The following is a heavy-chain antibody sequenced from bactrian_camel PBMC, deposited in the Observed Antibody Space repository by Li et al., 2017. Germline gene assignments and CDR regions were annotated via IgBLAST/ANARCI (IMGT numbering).Heavy chain of an antibody. V-gene: IGHV3S53*01. CDR2: VDSVGRT. D-gene: IGHD4*01. CDR3: VRDQINGDYACPGY. Sequence: HVQLVESGGGSVQAGGSLRLTCDASAMKYSSDCMAWYQRPQGKEREAVASVDSVGRTTYSESVKGRFTISQDGGRNTVYLQTNSLKPDDTAVYYCVRDQINGDYACPGYWGQGTQVTVS. CDR1: AMKYSSDC. J-gene: IGHJ6*01.